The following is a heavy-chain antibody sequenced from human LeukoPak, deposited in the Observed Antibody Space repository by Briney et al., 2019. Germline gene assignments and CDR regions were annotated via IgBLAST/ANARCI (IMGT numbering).Heavy chain of an antibody. CDR3: ARDQALGYCSGGSCHGNFDY. Sequence: GGSLRLSCAASGFTFSSYGMHWVRQAPGKGLEWVAFIRYDGSNKYYADSVKGRFTISRDNSKNTLYLQMNSLRAEDTAVYYCARDQALGYCSGGSCHGNFDYWGQGTLVTVSS. D-gene: IGHD2-15*01. CDR1: GFTFSSYG. CDR2: IRYDGSNK. J-gene: IGHJ4*02. V-gene: IGHV3-30*02.